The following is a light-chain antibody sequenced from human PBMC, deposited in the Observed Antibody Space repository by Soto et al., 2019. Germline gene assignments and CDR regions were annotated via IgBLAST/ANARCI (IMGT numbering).Light chain of an antibody. CDR3: QHYDTYRAT. V-gene: IGKV1-5*01. J-gene: IGKJ1*01. CDR2: DAS. Sequence: DSQMLHSTSILDSSVGDIVTITCRATQTINTRLALYQQKPGRTPNLLLYDASSLEIGVPSRFSGSGSGTEFTLTISDLQPEDCATYSCQHYDTYRATFGRGTEV. CDR1: QTINTR.